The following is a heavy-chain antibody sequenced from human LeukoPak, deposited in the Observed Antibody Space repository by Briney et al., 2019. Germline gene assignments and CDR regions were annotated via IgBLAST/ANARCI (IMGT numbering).Heavy chain of an antibody. CDR1: GGTFSSYA. Sequence: SVKVSCKASGGTFSSYAISWVRQAPGQGLEWMGGIIPIFGTASYAQKFQGRVTITADESTSTAYMELSSLRSEDTAMYYCAPYGSGSRDYWGQGTLVTVSS. V-gene: IGHV1-69*01. CDR2: IIPIFGTA. D-gene: IGHD3-10*01. CDR3: APYGSGSRDY. J-gene: IGHJ4*02.